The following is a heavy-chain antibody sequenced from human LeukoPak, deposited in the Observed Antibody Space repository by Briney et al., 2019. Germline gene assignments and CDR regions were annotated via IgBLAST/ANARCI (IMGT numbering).Heavy chain of an antibody. V-gene: IGHV1-8*03. J-gene: IGHJ3*02. D-gene: IGHD3-22*01. CDR3: ARDLDYYDSSGYFSLDAFDI. CDR1: GYTFTSYD. CDR2: MNPNSGNT. Sequence: GASVKVSCKASGYTFTSYDINWVRQATGQGLEWMGWMNPNSGNTGYAQKFQGRVTITRNTSISTAYMELSSLRSEDTAVYYCARDLDYYDSSGYFSLDAFDIWGQGTMVTVSS.